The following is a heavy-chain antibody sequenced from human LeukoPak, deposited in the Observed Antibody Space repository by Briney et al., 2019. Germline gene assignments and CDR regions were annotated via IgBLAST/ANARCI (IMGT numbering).Heavy chain of an antibody. CDR2: INWNSGST. CDR3: ARGEWDLRD. CDR1: GFMFADHG. J-gene: IGHJ4*02. Sequence: PGGSLRLSCAASGFMFADHGMTWVRQVPGKGLEWVSGINWNSGSTGYVDSVKDRFTISRDNAKNVLFLQMNNLRAEGTAFYYCARGEWDLRDWGQGTLVIVSS. V-gene: IGHV3-20*04. D-gene: IGHD1-26*01.